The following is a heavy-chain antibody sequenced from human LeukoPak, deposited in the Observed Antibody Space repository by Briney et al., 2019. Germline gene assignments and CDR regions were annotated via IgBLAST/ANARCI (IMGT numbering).Heavy chain of an antibody. V-gene: IGHV4-4*07. J-gene: IGHJ4*02. Sequence: SETLSLTCTVSGGSISGFYWSWIRQPAGKGLEWIGRINPSGGTNYNPSLKSRVTMSTDTSSNKFSLNLRSVTAADTAVYYCAKDHPSSGWYGLVFDYWGQGTLVTVSS. CDR1: GGSISGFY. CDR3: AKDHPSSGWYGLVFDY. D-gene: IGHD6-19*01. CDR2: INPSGGT.